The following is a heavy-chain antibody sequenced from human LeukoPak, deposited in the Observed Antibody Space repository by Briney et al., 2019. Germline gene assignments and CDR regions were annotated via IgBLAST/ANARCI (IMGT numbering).Heavy chain of an antibody. Sequence: RGSLRLSCAASGFTFSSYAMHWVRQAPGKGLEWVAVISDDGSKKYYADSVKGRFTISRDSSKNTVYLQMNSLRVEDTAVFYCARGFGMGYFDYWGQGTLVTVSS. CDR2: ISDDGSKK. CDR3: ARGFGMGYFDY. V-gene: IGHV3-30*04. J-gene: IGHJ4*02. D-gene: IGHD1-14*01. CDR1: GFTFSSYA.